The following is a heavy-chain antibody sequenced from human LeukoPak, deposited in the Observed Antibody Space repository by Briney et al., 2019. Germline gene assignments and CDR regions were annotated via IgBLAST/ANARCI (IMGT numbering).Heavy chain of an antibody. V-gene: IGHV4-30-4*01. CDR3: ARAPAGTMIVD. D-gene: IGHD3-22*01. J-gene: IGHJ4*02. Sequence: SETLSLTCTVSGGSISSGDYYWSCIPQPPGKGLEWIGYIYYSGSTYYNPSLKSRVTISVDTSKNQFSLKLSSVTAADTAVYYCARAPAGTMIVDWGQGTLVTVSS. CDR1: GGSISSGDYY. CDR2: IYYSGST.